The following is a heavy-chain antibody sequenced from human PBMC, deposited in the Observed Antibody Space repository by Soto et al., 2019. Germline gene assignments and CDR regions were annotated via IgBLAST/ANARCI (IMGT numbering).Heavy chain of an antibody. J-gene: IGHJ4*02. Sequence: EVQLVESGGGLVEPGGSIRLSCVASGFTFTKAYMTWVRQAPGKGLEWVGRIKGSHAGGTTDYATSVKGRFTISRDDSKNTLYLQMNSLKTEDTSVYYFATEGGYPGSNLYGAYWGQGTLVTVSS. CDR2: IKGSHAGGTT. CDR3: ATEGGYPGSNLYGAY. D-gene: IGHD1-26*01. CDR1: GFTFTKAY. V-gene: IGHV3-15*01.